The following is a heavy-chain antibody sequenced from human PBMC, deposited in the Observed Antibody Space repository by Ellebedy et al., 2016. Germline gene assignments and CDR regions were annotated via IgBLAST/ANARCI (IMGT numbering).Heavy chain of an antibody. J-gene: IGHJ6*02. V-gene: IGHV3-7*01. D-gene: IGHD6-19*01. CDR2: IKQDGSEK. CDR1: GFTFSSYW. CDR3: ARDHGSGWYPLYYYYGMDV. Sequence: GGSLRLSXAASGFTFSSYWMSWVRQAPGKGLEWVANIKQDGSEKYYVDSVKGRFTISRDNAKNSLYLQMNSLRAEDTAVYYCARDHGSGWYPLYYYYGMDVWGQGTTVTVSS.